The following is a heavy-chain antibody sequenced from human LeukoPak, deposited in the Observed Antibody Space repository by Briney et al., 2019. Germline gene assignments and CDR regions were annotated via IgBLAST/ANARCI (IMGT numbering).Heavy chain of an antibody. Sequence: ASVKVSCKASGYTFTSYAMNWVRQAPGQGLEWMGWINTNTGNPTYAQGFTGRFGFSLDTSVSTAYLQISSLKPEDTAVYYCARDLKWYWFDPWGQGTLVTVSS. CDR1: GYTFTSYA. J-gene: IGHJ5*02. D-gene: IGHD2-15*01. CDR3: ARDLKWYWFDP. CDR2: INTNTGNP. V-gene: IGHV7-4-1*02.